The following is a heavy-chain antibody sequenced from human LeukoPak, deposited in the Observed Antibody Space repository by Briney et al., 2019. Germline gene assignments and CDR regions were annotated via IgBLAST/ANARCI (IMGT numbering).Heavy chain of an antibody. J-gene: IGHJ5*02. CDR3: ARRGCSSSSCYSSSWFDP. V-gene: IGHV1-18*01. CDR1: GYTFTRYG. D-gene: IGHD2-2*01. Sequence: ASVKVSCKASGYTFTRYGISWVRQAPGQGLEWMGWINTYNGNTNYAQKLQGRVTMTTDTSTTTAYMELRSLRSDDTAVYYCARRGCSSSSCYSSSWFDPWGQGTLVTVSS. CDR2: INTYNGNT.